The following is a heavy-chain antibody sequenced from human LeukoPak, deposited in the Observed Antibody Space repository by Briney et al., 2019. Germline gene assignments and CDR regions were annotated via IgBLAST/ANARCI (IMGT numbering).Heavy chain of an antibody. D-gene: IGHD6-19*01. CDR1: SGSINNYH. V-gene: IGHV4-4*07. Sequence: SETLSLTCTVSSGSINNYHWSWLRQPAGKGLEWFGQIHTSGSTNYNPPLKSRVTMSIDTPENQFSLTIRSVTAADTAVYYCATRDISSGWSFDYWGQGTLVTVSS. CDR2: IHTSGST. J-gene: IGHJ4*02. CDR3: ATRDISSGWSFDY.